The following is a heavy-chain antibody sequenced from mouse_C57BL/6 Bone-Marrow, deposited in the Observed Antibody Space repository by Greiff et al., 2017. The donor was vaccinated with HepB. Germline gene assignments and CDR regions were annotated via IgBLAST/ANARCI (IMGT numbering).Heavy chain of an antibody. D-gene: IGHD1-1*01. V-gene: IGHV1-26*01. CDR3: ARSYYYGSSLAWFAY. CDR2: INPNNGGT. CDR1: GYTFPDYY. J-gene: IGHJ3*01. Sequence: EVQLQQSGPELVKPGASVKISCKASGYTFPDYYMNWVKQSHGKSLEWIGDINPNNGGTSYNQKFKGKATLTVDKSSSTAYMELRSLTSEDSAVYYCARSYYYGSSLAWFAYWGQGTLVTVSA.